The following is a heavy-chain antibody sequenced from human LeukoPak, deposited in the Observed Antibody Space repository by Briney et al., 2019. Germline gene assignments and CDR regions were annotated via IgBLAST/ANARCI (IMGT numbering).Heavy chain of an antibody. Sequence: ASVKVSCKASGYTFTGYYMHWVRQVPGQGLEWMGWINPNSGGTNYAQKFQGRVTMTRDTSISTAYMELSRLRSDDTAVYYCARDLMGELHTADDYWGQGTLVTVSS. CDR3: ARDLMGELHTADDY. CDR1: GYTFTGYY. V-gene: IGHV1-2*02. J-gene: IGHJ4*02. D-gene: IGHD1-26*01. CDR2: INPNSGGT.